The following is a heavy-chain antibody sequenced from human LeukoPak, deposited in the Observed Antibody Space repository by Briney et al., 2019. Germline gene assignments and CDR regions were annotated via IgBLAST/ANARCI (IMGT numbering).Heavy chain of an antibody. J-gene: IGHJ4*02. CDR3: ARRGYSYGYDY. CDR2: IYYSGGT. V-gene: IGHV4-39*01. Sequence: PSETLSLTCTVSGGSISSSSYYWGWIRQPPGKGLEWIGSIYYSGGTYYNPSLKSRVTISVDTSKNQFSLNLISVTAADTAMYYCARRGYSYGYDYWGQGTLVTVSS. D-gene: IGHD5-18*01. CDR1: GGSISSSSYY.